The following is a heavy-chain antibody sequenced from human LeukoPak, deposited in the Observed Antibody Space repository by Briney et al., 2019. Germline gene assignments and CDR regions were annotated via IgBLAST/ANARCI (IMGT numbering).Heavy chain of an antibody. CDR1: GFTFSSYD. D-gene: IGHD3-16*02. CDR3: ARVGSDRGGVVYGMDV. V-gene: IGHV3-13*01. J-gene: IGHJ6*02. Sequence: PGGSLRLSCAASGFTFSSYDMHWVRQATGKGLEWVSAIGTAGDTYYPGSVKGRFTISRENAKNSLYLQMNSLRAGDTAVYYCARVGSDRGGVVYGMDVWGQGTTVTGSS. CDR2: IGTAGDT.